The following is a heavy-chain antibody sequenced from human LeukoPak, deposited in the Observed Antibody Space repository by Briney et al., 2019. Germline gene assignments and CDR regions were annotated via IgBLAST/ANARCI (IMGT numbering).Heavy chain of an antibody. Sequence: GGSLRLSCAASGPTFRNAFMNWVRQAPGKGLEWVGRIESSTDGGTTDYAAPVKGRFTMSRDDSKNTLYVQMNNVKTEDTGVYYCTTSPGITVFGVVTDYWGQGTLVIVSS. CDR1: GPTFRNAF. D-gene: IGHD3-3*01. V-gene: IGHV3-15*04. J-gene: IGHJ4*02. CDR3: TTSPGITVFGVVTDY. CDR2: IESSTDGGTT.